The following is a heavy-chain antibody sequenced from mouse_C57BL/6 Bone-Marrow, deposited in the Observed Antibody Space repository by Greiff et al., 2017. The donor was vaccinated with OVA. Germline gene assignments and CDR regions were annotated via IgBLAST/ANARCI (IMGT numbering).Heavy chain of an antibody. CDR2: ISNLAYSI. V-gene: IGHV5-15*01. CDR3: ARRPDGYHWYFDV. Sequence: EVQLVESGGGLVQPGGSLKLSCAASGFTFSDYGMAWVRQAPRKGPEWVAFISNLAYSIYYADTVTGRFTISRENAKNTLYLEMSSLRSEDTAMYYCARRPDGYHWYFDVWGTGTTVTVSS. J-gene: IGHJ1*03. D-gene: IGHD2-3*01. CDR1: GFTFSDYG.